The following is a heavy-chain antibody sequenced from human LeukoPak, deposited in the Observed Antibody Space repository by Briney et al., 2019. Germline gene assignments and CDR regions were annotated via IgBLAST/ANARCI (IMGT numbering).Heavy chain of an antibody. D-gene: IGHD3-9*01. Sequence: SETLSLTCTVSGGSIISYYWSWIRQPPGKGLEWIGYIYYSGSTNYNPSLKSRVTISVDTSKNQFSLKLSSVTAADTAVYYCARHSRHYDILTGYYIGREFDYWGQGTLVTVSS. V-gene: IGHV4-59*08. CDR2: IYYSGST. CDR1: GGSIISYY. J-gene: IGHJ4*02. CDR3: ARHSRHYDILTGYYIGREFDY.